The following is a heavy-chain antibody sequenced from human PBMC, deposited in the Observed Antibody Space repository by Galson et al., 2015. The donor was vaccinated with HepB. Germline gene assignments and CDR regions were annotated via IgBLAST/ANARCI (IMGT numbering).Heavy chain of an antibody. CDR1: GFTFRTYG. Sequence: SLRLSCAASGFTFRTYGMHWVRQAPGKGLEWVAVIWNDGSNKYYADSVKGRFTISRDDSKNTLYLQMYSLRAEDTAVYYCARDCTNGVCSVDGMDVWGQGATFTVSS. V-gene: IGHV3-33*01. J-gene: IGHJ6*02. CDR2: IWNDGSNK. CDR3: ARDCTNGVCSVDGMDV. D-gene: IGHD2-8*01.